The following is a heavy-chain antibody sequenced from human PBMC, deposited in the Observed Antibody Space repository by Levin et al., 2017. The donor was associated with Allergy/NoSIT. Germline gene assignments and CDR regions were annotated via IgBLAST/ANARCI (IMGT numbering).Heavy chain of an antibody. CDR1: GFTFSSYA. CDR2: ISNSGAGTYYA. Sequence: PGESLKISCAASGFTFSSYAMSWVRQAPGKGLEWVSGISNSGAGTYYAYYADSVKGRFTISRDNAKNTLYLQMNSLRAEDTAVYYCAKDTPALSAGPYFDYWGQGTLVTVSS. V-gene: IGHV3-23*01. J-gene: IGHJ4*02. D-gene: IGHD2-2*01. CDR3: AKDTPALSAGPYFDY.